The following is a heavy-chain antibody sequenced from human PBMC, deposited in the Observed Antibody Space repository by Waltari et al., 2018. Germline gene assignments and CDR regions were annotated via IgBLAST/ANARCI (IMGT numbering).Heavy chain of an antibody. D-gene: IGHD3-22*01. Sequence: QVQLQESGPGLVKPSQTLSLTCTVSGGSISSGGYYWSWIRQHPGKGLEWIGYIYHSGSTYYNPSLKSRVTISVDRSKNQFSLKLSSVTAADTAVYYCARGRRSSGYYRWYFDLWGRGTLVTVSS. J-gene: IGHJ2*01. CDR1: GGSISSGGYY. V-gene: IGHV4-31*03. CDR3: ARGRRSSGYYRWYFDL. CDR2: IYHSGST.